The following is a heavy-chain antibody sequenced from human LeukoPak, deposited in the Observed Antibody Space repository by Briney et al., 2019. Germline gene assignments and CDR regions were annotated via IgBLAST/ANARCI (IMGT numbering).Heavy chain of an antibody. V-gene: IGHV3-30*02. CDR2: IRYDGSNK. J-gene: IGHJ4*02. CDR3: AKDVWLGEYYFDY. Sequence: GGSLRLSCAASGFTFSSYAMHWVRQAPGKGLEWVAFIRYDGSNKYYADSVKGRFTISRDNSKNTLYLQMNSLRAEDTAVYYCAKDVWLGEYYFDYWGQGTLVTVSS. CDR1: GFTFSSYA. D-gene: IGHD3-16*01.